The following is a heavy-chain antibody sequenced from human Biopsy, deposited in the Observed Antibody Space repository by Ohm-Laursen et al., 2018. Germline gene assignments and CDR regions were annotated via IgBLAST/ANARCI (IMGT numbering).Heavy chain of an antibody. CDR3: ARFPLGAYDDSGSYRAVEHWYFDL. CDR2: SIPLFNTA. V-gene: IGHV1-69*06. Sequence: SSVNVSCKASGGTFTNHAVGWVRQAPGQGLEWVGSSIPLFNTANYADKFQGRVTLTADKSTTTVYMELISLRSEDTAIYYCARFPLGAYDDSGSYRAVEHWYFDLWGRGTLVTVSS. CDR1: GGTFTNHA. J-gene: IGHJ2*01. D-gene: IGHD3-22*01.